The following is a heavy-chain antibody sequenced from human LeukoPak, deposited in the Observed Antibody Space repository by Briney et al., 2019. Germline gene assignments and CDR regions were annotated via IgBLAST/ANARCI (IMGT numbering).Heavy chain of an antibody. CDR1: GYRFTNYW. V-gene: IGHV5-51*01. CDR2: IYPGDSDT. CDR3: ATHVLYDYDSSGHWPT. Sequence: GEALQISCKGSGYRFTNYWIVWVRQMPGKGLEGMGIIYPGDSDTRYSPSFQGQVTISADKSISTTYLQWSSLKASDTAMYYCATHVLYDYDSSGHWPTWGQGTLVTVSS. J-gene: IGHJ4*02. D-gene: IGHD3-22*01.